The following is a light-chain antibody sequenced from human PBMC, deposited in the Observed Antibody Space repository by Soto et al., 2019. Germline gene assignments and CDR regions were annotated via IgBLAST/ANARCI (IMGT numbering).Light chain of an antibody. Sequence: DIQMTQSPSSVSASVGDRVTITCRASQGITNWLAWYQQKPGKAPKLLIYAASGLPSGVPSRFSGSGSGTDFTLTISRLEPEDFAVYYCQQYGNSPQTFGQGTKVEIK. J-gene: IGKJ1*01. V-gene: IGKV1-12*01. CDR2: AAS. CDR3: QQYGNSPQT. CDR1: QGITNW.